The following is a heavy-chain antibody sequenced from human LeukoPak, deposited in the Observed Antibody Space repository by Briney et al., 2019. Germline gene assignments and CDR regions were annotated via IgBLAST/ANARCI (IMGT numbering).Heavy chain of an antibody. V-gene: IGHV3-33*08. Sequence: PGGSLRLSCAGSGFTFRSYAMHWVRQAPGKGLEWVAVIWYDGSNKYYADSVKGRFTISRDNSKNTVYLQMNSLRAEDTAVYYCARAPYYDYVWGSYRWFYFDSWGQGTLVTVSS. CDR3: ARAPYYDYVWGSYRWFYFDS. CDR1: GFTFRSYA. D-gene: IGHD3-16*02. CDR2: IWYDGSNK. J-gene: IGHJ4*02.